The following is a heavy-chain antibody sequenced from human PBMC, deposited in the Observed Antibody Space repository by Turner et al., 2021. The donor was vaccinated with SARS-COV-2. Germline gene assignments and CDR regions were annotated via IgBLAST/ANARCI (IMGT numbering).Heavy chain of an antibody. D-gene: IGHD6-13*01. V-gene: IGHV3-7*03. J-gene: IGHJ4*02. CDR1: GFTFSSYW. CDR2: IKQDGSEK. CDR3: ARLHTSSWYFDY. Sequence: EVQLVESGGGLVQPGGCLRLSCAASGFTFSSYWMSWVRQVPGKGLEWVANIKQDGSEKYYVDSVKGRFTISRDNAKNSLYLQMNSLRAEDTAVYYCARLHTSSWYFDYWGQGTLVTVSS.